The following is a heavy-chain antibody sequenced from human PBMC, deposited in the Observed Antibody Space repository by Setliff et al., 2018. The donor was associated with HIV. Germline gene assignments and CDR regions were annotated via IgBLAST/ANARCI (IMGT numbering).Heavy chain of an antibody. CDR2: VSVYNGKT. Sequence: GASVKVSCKASGYTFSSYGISWVRQAPGQGLEWMGWVSVYNGKTDYAQKLQGRVTMTTDTSTSTAYMELSSLRAEDSADYYCAGLVVVETAGDIFDLWGQGTPVTVS. CDR1: GYTFSSYG. V-gene: IGHV1-18*01. CDR3: AGLVVVETAGDIFDL. D-gene: IGHD2-21*02. J-gene: IGHJ3*01.